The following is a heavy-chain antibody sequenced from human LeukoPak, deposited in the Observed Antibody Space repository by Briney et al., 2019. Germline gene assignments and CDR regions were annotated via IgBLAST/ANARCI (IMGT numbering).Heavy chain of an antibody. CDR2: IYTSGST. D-gene: IGHD6-19*01. V-gene: IGHV4-4*07. Sequence: NPSETLSLTCTVSGGSISSYYWSWIRQPAGKGLEWIGRIYTSGSTNYNPSLKSRVTMSVDTSKNQFSLKLSSVTAADTAVYYCARSSSGWSQGCFDYWGQGTLVTVSS. J-gene: IGHJ4*02. CDR3: ARSSSGWSQGCFDY. CDR1: GGSISSYY.